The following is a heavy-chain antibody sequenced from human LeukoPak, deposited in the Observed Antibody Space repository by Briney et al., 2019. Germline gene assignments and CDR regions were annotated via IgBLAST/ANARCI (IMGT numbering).Heavy chain of an antibody. D-gene: IGHD6-19*01. CDR3: ATQATSGWHFS. J-gene: IGHJ5*02. V-gene: IGHV1-2*02. CDR1: GYTFTSYY. CDR2: INPNSGGT. Sequence: GASVKVSCKASGYTFTSYYMHWVRQAPGQGPEWMGWINPNSGGTNYAQKFQGRVTMTRDTSLSTVYMELSRLRSDDTAVYYCATQATSGWHFSWGQGTLDTVSS.